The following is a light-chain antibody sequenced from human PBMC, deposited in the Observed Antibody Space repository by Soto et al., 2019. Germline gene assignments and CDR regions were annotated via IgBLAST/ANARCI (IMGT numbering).Light chain of an antibody. J-gene: IGKJ4*01. V-gene: IGKV3-15*01. CDR2: VAS. Sequence: EIVMTQSPATLSVSPGERATLSCRPSQSVSSNLAWYQQKPGQTPKLLIYVASTRATGIPARFSGSGSGTEFTLTISSLQSEDFEVYYCQQYNVWPLTFGGGTKVEFK. CDR3: QQYNVWPLT. CDR1: QSVSSN.